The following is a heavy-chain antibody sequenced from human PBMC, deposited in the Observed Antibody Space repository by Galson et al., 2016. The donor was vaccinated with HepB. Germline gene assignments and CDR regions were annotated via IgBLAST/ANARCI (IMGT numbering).Heavy chain of an antibody. V-gene: IGHV3-53*01. J-gene: IGHJ4*02. Sequence: SLRLSCAVSGFSVGSHWMNWVRQTPGKGLEWVSLIRTEGDTVYAASVEGRFTISRDISKNILYLQMNTLRAEDTAIYYCARERPYFGQLDFDYWGQGTLVTVSS. CDR2: IRTEGDT. D-gene: IGHD3-9*01. CDR1: GFSVGSHW. CDR3: ARERPYFGQLDFDY.